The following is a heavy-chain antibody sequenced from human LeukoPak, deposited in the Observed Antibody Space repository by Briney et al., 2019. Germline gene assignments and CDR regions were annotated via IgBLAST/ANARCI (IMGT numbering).Heavy chain of an antibody. J-gene: IGHJ4*02. D-gene: IGHD2-21*02. Sequence: SETLSLTCTVSGGSISSNYWSWIRQPPGKGLQWIGYINYSGNTNYNPSLTGRVTVSVDTSKNQFSLKPSSVTAADTAVYYCARLRNVGVVTAIIDYWGQGTLVTVSS. V-gene: IGHV4-59*08. CDR1: GGSISSNY. CDR3: ARLRNVGVVTAIIDY. CDR2: INYSGNT.